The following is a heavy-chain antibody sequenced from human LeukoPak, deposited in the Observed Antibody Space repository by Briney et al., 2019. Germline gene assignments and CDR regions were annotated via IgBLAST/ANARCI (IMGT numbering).Heavy chain of an antibody. J-gene: IGHJ5*02. Sequence: ASVKVSCKASGFTFTRYDINWVRQASGQGLEWMGWMNPNNGNTGYAQKFQGRVTMTRDTYTSAAYMELRGLRPEDTAVYYCVRDAEGAGISVNFWFDPWGQGTLVTVSS. CDR3: VRDAEGAGISVNFWFDP. CDR2: MNPNNGNT. V-gene: IGHV1-8*01. CDR1: GFTFTRYD. D-gene: IGHD1-14*01.